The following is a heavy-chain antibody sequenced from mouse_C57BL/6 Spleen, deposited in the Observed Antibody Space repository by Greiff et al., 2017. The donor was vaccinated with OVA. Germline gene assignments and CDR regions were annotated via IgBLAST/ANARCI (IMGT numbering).Heavy chain of an antibody. Sequence: EVKLMESGPGLVKPSQSLSLTCSVTGYSITSGYYWNWIRQFPGNKLEWMGYISYDGSNNYNPSLKNRISITRDTSKNQFFLKLNSVTTEDTATYYCARALTAWFAYWGQGTLVTVSA. CDR1: GYSITSGYY. CDR2: ISYDGSN. V-gene: IGHV3-6*01. D-gene: IGHD4-1*01. CDR3: ARALTAWFAY. J-gene: IGHJ3*01.